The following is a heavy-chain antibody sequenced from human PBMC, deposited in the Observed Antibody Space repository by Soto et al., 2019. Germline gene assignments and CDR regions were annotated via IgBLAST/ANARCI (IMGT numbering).Heavy chain of an antibody. CDR2: IYYSGST. CDR3: ARGEITMVRGVIRGNCFDP. V-gene: IGHV4-31*03. D-gene: IGHD3-10*01. CDR1: GGSISSGGYY. Sequence: QVQLQESGPGLVKPSQTLSLTCTVSGGSISSGGYYWSWIRQHPGKGLEWIGYIYYSGSTSYNPSLKSRVTVSVDMSKNQFSLKLSSVTAADTAVYYCARGEITMVRGVIRGNCFDPWGQGTLVTVSS. J-gene: IGHJ5*02.